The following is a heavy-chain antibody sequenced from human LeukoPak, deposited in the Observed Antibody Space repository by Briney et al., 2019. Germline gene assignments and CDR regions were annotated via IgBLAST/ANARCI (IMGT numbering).Heavy chain of an antibody. J-gene: IGHJ4*02. CDR2: ISYDGSNK. D-gene: IGHD2-15*01. V-gene: IGHV3-30*04. Sequence: GGSLRLSCAASGFTFSSYAMRWVRQAPGKGLDWVAVISYDGSNKYYADSVKGRFTISRDNSKNTLYLQMNSLRAEDTAVYYCARAYCSGDTCYSATDWGQGTLVTVSS. CDR1: GFTFSSYA. CDR3: ARAYCSGDTCYSATD.